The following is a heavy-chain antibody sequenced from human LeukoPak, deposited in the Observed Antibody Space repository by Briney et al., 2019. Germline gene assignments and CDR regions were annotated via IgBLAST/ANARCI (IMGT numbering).Heavy chain of an antibody. V-gene: IGHV4-30-2*01. CDR3: ARVPGGVFFDY. CDR1: GGSISSVGHY. J-gene: IGHJ4*02. Sequence: SETLSLTCTVAGGSISSVGHYCSWIRHPPWKGWDWIAYIELSESTYYNPSLKSRFTISVHRSKNQFSLKLSSVTAADTAVYYCARVPGGVFFDYWGQGTLVTVSS. D-gene: IGHD2-8*02. CDR2: IELSEST.